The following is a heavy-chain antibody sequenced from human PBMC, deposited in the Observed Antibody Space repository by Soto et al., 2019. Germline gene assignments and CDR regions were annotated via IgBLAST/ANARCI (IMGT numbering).Heavy chain of an antibody. Sequence: GESLKISCKGSGYSFTSYWISWVRQMPGKGLEWMGRIDPSDSYTNYSPSFQGHVTISADKSISTAYLQWSRLKASDTSMYYCARPNYDTLTGYHHHYFYYGMDVWGQGTTLTVSS. J-gene: IGHJ6*02. CDR1: GYSFTSYW. CDR2: IDPSDSYT. CDR3: ARPNYDTLTGYHHHYFYYGMDV. V-gene: IGHV5-10-1*01. D-gene: IGHD3-9*01.